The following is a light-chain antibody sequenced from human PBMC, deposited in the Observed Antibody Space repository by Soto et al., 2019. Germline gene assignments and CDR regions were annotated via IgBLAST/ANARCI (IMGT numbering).Light chain of an antibody. Sequence: EIVMTQSPAPLSVSPGERATLSCRASQSISSNLAWYQQKLGQAPRLLIYGASTRATGIPANFSGSGSGTEFTLTISSLQSEDVAVYYCQQYNNWPITLGQGTRLEIK. V-gene: IGKV3-15*01. J-gene: IGKJ5*01. CDR1: QSISSN. CDR3: QQYNNWPIT. CDR2: GAS.